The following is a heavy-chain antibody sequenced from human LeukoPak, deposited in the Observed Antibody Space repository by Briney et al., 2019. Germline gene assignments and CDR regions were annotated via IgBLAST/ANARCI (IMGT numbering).Heavy chain of an antibody. CDR1: GFTFSNSG. CDR3: AREISRFVNAFDL. D-gene: IGHD3-16*01. J-gene: IGHJ3*01. Sequence: PGGSLRLSCPASGFTFSNSGMPWVRQAPGKGLEWVAFIWYDGSNEYYADAVKGRFIISRDNSKNTVHLQMNSLRVEDTSVYYCAREISRFVNAFDLWGQGTLVAVSS. CDR2: IWYDGSNE. V-gene: IGHV3-33*01.